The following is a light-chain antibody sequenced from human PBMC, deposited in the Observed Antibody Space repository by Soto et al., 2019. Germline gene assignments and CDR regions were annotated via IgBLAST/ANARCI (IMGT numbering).Light chain of an antibody. V-gene: IGLV4-69*01. Sequence: QLVLTQSPSASASLGASVKLTCTLSSGHSSYAIAWHQQQPEQGTRYLMKLSSDGSHSKGDGIPDRFSGSSSGAERYLTISSLQSEDEADYYCQTWDTGARVVFGGGTKVTVL. CDR3: QTWDTGARVV. CDR2: LSSDGSH. CDR1: SGHSSYA. J-gene: IGLJ2*01.